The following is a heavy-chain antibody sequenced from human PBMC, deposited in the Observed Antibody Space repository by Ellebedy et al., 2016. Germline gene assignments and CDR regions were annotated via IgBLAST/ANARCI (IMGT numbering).Heavy chain of an antibody. CDR1: GFSVSSKY. CDR2: LYSSGTT. D-gene: IGHD1-1*01. V-gene: IGHV3-53*01. J-gene: IGHJ3*02. CDR3: AREEPGDNLGFDI. Sequence: GGSLRLSCAASGFSVSSKYINWVRQAPGKGLEWVSVLYSSGTTYYVDSVKGRFTISRDNSKNTVYLQMNSLRAEDTALYYCAREEPGDNLGFDIWGQGTMVTVSS.